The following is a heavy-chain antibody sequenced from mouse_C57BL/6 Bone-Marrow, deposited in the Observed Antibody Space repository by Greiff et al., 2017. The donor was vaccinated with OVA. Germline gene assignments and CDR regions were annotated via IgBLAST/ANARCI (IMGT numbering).Heavy chain of an antibody. V-gene: IGHV14-4*01. CDR1: GFNIKDDY. J-gene: IGHJ4*01. CDR2: IDPENGDT. D-gene: IGHD1-1*01. Sequence: EVQGVESGAELVRPGASVKLSCTASGFNIKDDYMHWVKQRPEQGLEWIGWIDPENGDTEYASKFQGQATITADTSSNTAYLQLSSLTSEDTAVYYCTTLTDYYGSSPYAMDYWGQGTSVTVSS. CDR3: TTLTDYYGSSPYAMDY.